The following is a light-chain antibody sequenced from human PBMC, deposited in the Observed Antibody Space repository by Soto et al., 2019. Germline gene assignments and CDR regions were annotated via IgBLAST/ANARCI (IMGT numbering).Light chain of an antibody. Sequence: EMVMTQSPATLSVSPGERATLSCRSSQRVGSNLAWYQQKPGQAPRLLIFDASTRASGIPARFSGGGSGTEFTRIISSLQSEDSAVYYCHHYNNWPPGDTFGQGTKLEIK. V-gene: IGKV3-15*01. CDR3: HHYNNWPPGDT. J-gene: IGKJ2*01. CDR1: QRVGSN. CDR2: DAS.